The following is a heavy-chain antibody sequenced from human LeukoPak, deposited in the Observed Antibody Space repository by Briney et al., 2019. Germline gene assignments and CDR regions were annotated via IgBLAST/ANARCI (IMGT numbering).Heavy chain of an antibody. V-gene: IGHV1-8*01. D-gene: IGHD6-19*01. J-gene: IGHJ4*02. CDR3: ARGVEAGVDY. CDR2: MSPDSGNT. CDR1: GYTFTGYD. Sequence: ASVRVSCKASGYTFTGYDINWVRQAPGQGLEWMGWMSPDSGNTGYAQRFQGRVTMTRNTPITTAYMELSGLTSEDAAVYYCARGVEAGVDYWGQGTLVTVSS.